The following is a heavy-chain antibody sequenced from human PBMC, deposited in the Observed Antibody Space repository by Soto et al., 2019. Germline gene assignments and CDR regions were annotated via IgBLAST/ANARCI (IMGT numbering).Heavy chain of an antibody. CDR2: INHSGST. CDR3: ARGAGSGWYVDYYYYGMDV. Sequence: PSETLSLTCAVYGGSFSGYYWSWIRQPPGKGLEWIGEINHSGSTNYNPSLKSRVTISVDTSKNQFSLKLSSVTAADTAVYYCARGAGSGWYVDYYYYGMDVWGQGTTVTVSS. D-gene: IGHD6-19*01. J-gene: IGHJ6*02. V-gene: IGHV4-34*01. CDR1: GGSFSGYY.